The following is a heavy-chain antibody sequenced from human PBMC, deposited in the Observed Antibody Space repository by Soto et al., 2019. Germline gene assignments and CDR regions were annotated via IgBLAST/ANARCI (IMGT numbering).Heavy chain of an antibody. CDR1: GFTVSSYA. CDR3: AKNGQEHYYCYGMDV. CDR2: ISGSGGST. Sequence: GVLRLSCAASGFTVSSYAMSWVRQAPGKGLEWVSAISGSGGSTYYADSVKGRFTISRDNSKNTLYLQMNSLRAEDTAVYYCAKNGQEHYYCYGMDVWGQGTTVTVSS. D-gene: IGHD1-1*01. J-gene: IGHJ6*02. V-gene: IGHV3-23*01.